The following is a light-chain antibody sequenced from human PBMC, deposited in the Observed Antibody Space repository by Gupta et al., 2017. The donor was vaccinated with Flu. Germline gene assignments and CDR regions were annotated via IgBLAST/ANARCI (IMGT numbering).Light chain of an antibody. J-gene: IGLJ3*02. CDR3: NSHRRGGTFNWV. CDR2: SVS. Sequence: MIYSVSIQASGVPDGFSGSKSGNTASMTIPGFQAEDEADYYCNSHRRGGTFNWVFGGGTKLTVL. V-gene: IGLV2-18*02.